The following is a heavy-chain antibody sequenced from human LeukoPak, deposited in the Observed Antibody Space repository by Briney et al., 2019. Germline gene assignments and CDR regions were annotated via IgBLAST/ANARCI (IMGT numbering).Heavy chain of an antibody. V-gene: IGHV3-7*03. CDR3: AKAHSPGAAASDY. CDR1: GFTLSSYG. Sequence: PGGSLRLSCAASGFTLSSYGMTWVRQAPGKGLEWVANIKQDGSEKDYVDSVKGRFTISRDNAKKSLYLQMNSLRAEDTAVYYCAKAHSPGAAASDYWGQGTLVTVSS. CDR2: IKQDGSEK. J-gene: IGHJ4*02. D-gene: IGHD6-13*01.